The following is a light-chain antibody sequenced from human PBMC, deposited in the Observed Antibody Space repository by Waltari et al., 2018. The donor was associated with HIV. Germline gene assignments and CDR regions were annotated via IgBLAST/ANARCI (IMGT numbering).Light chain of an antibody. CDR1: QSVGSY. J-gene: IGKJ1*01. CDR2: DAS. V-gene: IGKV3-11*01. Sequence: EIVLTQSPATLSSSPGERATLSCRASQSVGSYLGWYQQKPGQAPRLLIYDASNRATVIPARFSGSGSGTDFTLTISSLEPEDFAVYYCQQRSDWPPTFGQGTKVEIK. CDR3: QQRSDWPPT.